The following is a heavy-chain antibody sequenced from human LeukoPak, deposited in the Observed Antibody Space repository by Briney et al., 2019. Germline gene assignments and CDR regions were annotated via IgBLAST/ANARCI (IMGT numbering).Heavy chain of an antibody. J-gene: IGHJ4*02. CDR3: AKLKGWYGEGYFDY. D-gene: IGHD3-10*01. V-gene: IGHV3-53*01. CDR2: IYSGGTT. Sequence: PGGSLRLSCAAPGFTVSSNYMSWVRQPPGKGLEWVSVIYSGGTTFYADSVKGRFTIPRDNSKNTRYLQMNSLRADDTAVYYCAKLKGWYGEGYFDYWGQGTVVTVSS. CDR1: GFTVSSNY.